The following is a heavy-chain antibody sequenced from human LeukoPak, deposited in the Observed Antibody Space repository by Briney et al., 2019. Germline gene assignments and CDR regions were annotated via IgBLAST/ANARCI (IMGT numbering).Heavy chain of an antibody. Sequence: GGSLRLSCAASGFTFSSYAMSWVRQAPGKGLEWASAISGSGGSTYYADSVKGRFTISRDNSKNTLYLQMNSLRAEDTAVYYCTTMIVVVIPPEGMDVWGQGTTVTVSS. CDR3: TTMIVVVIPPEGMDV. CDR1: GFTFSSYA. D-gene: IGHD3-22*01. V-gene: IGHV3-23*01. CDR2: ISGSGGST. J-gene: IGHJ6*02.